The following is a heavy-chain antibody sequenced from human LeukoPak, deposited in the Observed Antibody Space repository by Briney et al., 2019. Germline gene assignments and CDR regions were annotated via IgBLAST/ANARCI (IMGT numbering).Heavy chain of an antibody. CDR2: IYYSGST. V-gene: IGHV4-39*01. J-gene: IGHJ5*02. D-gene: IGHD2-15*01. CDR3: ARGKVVVVVAAAASLNWFDP. Sequence: PSETLSLTCTVSGGSISSSSYYWGWIRQPPGKGLEWIGSIYYSGSTYYNPSLKSRVTISVDTSKNQFSLELSSVTAADTAVYYCARGKVVVVVAAAASLNWFDPWGQGTLVTVSS. CDR1: GGSISSSSYY.